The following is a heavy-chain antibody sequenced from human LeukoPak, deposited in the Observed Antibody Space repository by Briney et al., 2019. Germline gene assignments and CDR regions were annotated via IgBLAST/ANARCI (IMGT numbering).Heavy chain of an antibody. Sequence: GGSLRLSCAASGFTFSSYWMHWVRQAQENGLVWVSRINSDGSITTYADSVRGRFTISRDNAKSTLYLQMNSLRAEDTAVYYCASSTQISKYADYWGQGALVTVSS. J-gene: IGHJ4*02. V-gene: IGHV3-74*01. CDR1: GFTFSSYW. CDR2: INSDGSIT. CDR3: ASSTQISKYADY. D-gene: IGHD2-2*01.